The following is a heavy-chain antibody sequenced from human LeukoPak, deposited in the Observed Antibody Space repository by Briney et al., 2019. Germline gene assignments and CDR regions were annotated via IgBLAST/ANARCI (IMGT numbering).Heavy chain of an antibody. J-gene: IGHJ3*01. Sequence: GGSLTPACAAPGFTVASNHISCVRQAPGKGLEWVSVIYSGGTTHYAGSVKGRFTISRDNSKNTVHLQMNSLSAEDTAVYYCARVISLSGCAYEVWGPVTMVTVSS. CDR1: GFTVASNH. D-gene: IGHD3-16*01. CDR2: IYSGGTT. CDR3: ARVISLSGCAYEV. V-gene: IGHV3-53*01.